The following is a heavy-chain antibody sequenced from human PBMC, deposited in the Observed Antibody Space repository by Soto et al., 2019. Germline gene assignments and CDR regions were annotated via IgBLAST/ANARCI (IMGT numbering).Heavy chain of an antibody. D-gene: IGHD3-3*01. CDR2: FDPEDGET. CDR3: ATGEGFLEWLLYY. Sequence: ASVKVSCKVSGYTLTELSTHWVRQAPGKGLEWMGGFDPEDGETIYAQKFQGRDTMTEDTSTDTAYMELSSLRSEDTAVYYCATGEGFLEWLLYYWGQGTLVTVSS. V-gene: IGHV1-24*01. J-gene: IGHJ4*02. CDR1: GYTLTELS.